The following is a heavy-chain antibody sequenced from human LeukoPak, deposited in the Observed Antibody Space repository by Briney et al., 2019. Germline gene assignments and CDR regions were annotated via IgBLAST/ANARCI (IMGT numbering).Heavy chain of an antibody. CDR1: GFTFSTYA. V-gene: IGHV3-23*01. D-gene: IGHD5-12*01. CDR2: ISGSGGST. Sequence: GGSLRLSCEVSGFTFSTYAMSWVRQAPGKGLEWVSVISGSGGSTYYADSVKGRFTISRDNSKNTLYLQMNSLRAEDTAVYYCAKDGTSSGYPYYMDVWGKGTTVTVSS. CDR3: AKDGTSSGYPYYMDV. J-gene: IGHJ6*03.